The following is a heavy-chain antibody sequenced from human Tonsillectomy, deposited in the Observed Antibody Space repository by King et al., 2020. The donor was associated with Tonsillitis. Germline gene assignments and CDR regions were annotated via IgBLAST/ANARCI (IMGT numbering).Heavy chain of an antibody. CDR2: ISSGSSTI. Sequence: VQLVESGGGLVQPGGSLRLSCAASGFTFSSYTMNWVRQAPGKGLEWVSYISSGSSTIYYADSVKGRFTISRDNAKNSLYLQMDSLRAEDTAGYYCATPGEFLGYWGQGTLVTVSS. J-gene: IGHJ4*02. D-gene: IGHD3-3*01. V-gene: IGHV3-48*01. CDR1: GFTFSSYT. CDR3: ATPGEFLGY.